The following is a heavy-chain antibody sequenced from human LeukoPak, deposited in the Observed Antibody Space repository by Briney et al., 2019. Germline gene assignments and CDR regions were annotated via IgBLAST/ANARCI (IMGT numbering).Heavy chain of an antibody. Sequence: SETLSLTCTVSGGSISGNYWSWIRQPPGEGLEWIGYIYHTGHTHYNPSLKSRVTMSMDTSKSQLSLKMSSVTAADTAVYYCVRHPFMSPFDYWGQGTLVTVSS. CDR2: IYHTGHT. V-gene: IGHV4-59*08. D-gene: IGHD3-10*02. CDR1: GGSISGNY. CDR3: VRHPFMSPFDY. J-gene: IGHJ4*02.